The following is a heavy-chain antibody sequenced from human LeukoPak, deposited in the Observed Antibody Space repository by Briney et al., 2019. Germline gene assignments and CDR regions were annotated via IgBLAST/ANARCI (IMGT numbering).Heavy chain of an antibody. CDR3: ARVKDSSAYYAIDF. CDR1: GGSISSGGYS. V-gene: IGHV4-30-4*07. J-gene: IGHJ4*02. CDR2: LFYGGTT. Sequence: SETLSLTCAVSGGSISSGGYSWTWIRQPPGKGLEWIGYLFYGGTTHYNPSLKSRVAISVDTSKNQFSLNLRSVTAADTAVYYCARVKDSSAYYAIDFWGQGTLVTVSS. D-gene: IGHD3-22*01.